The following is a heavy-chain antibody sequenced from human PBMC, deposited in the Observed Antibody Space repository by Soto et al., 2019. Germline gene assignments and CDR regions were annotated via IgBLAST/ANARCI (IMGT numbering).Heavy chain of an antibody. CDR3: ARVAAQYSSSWYEGVYYYYGMDV. Sequence: SQTLSLTCAISGDIVSSNSAAWNWIRQSPSRGLEWLGRTYYRSKWYNDYAVSVKSRITINPDTSKNQFSLQLNSVTPEDTAVYYCARVAAQYSSSWYEGVYYYYGMDVWGKGPTVTVSS. CDR2: TYYRSKWYN. CDR1: GDIVSSNSAA. D-gene: IGHD6-13*01. V-gene: IGHV6-1*01. J-gene: IGHJ6*04.